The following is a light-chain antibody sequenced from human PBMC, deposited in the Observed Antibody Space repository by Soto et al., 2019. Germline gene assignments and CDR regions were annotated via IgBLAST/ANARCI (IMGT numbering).Light chain of an antibody. Sequence: QSVLTQPPSVSGAPGQRVTNSCTGSSSNIGAGYDVHWYQQLPGTAPKLLIYGKNNRPSGVPDRFSGSKSGTSASLAITGLQAEDEADYYCQSYDSSLSGSVFGGGTKVTVL. CDR1: SSNIGAGYD. CDR2: GKN. J-gene: IGLJ2*01. V-gene: IGLV1-40*01. CDR3: QSYDSSLSGSV.